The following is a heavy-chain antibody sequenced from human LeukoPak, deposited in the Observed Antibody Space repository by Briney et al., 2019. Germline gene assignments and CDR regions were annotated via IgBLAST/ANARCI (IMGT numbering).Heavy chain of an antibody. CDR1: GFTFSDYY. V-gene: IGHV3-11*01. J-gene: IGHJ4*02. D-gene: IGHD4-17*01. CDR2: ISSSGSTI. Sequence: GGSLRLSCEVSGFTFSDYYMSWIRQAPGKGLEWVSYISSSGSTIYYADSVKGRFTISRDNAKNSLYLQMNSLRAEDTAVYYCARGFNDYGDYPAFDYWGQGTLVTVSS. CDR3: ARGFNDYGDYPAFDY.